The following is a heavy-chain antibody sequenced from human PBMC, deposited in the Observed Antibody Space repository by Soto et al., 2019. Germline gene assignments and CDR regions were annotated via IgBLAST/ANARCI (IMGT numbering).Heavy chain of an antibody. J-gene: IGHJ3*01. CDR2: VYWNDDE. Sequence: SGPTRVNPTHSLTLTCTFTWFSLNTGGVRVCWTRQPPGKPLDWLALVYWNDDERYMPSLKNRLAIIQETSKNQAVLTMINMDPEDTGTYCCSHMFRERQVFDVWGQGTLVTVS. D-gene: IGHD1-1*01. V-gene: IGHV2-5*01. CDR1: WFSLNTGGVR. CDR3: SHMFRERQVFDV.